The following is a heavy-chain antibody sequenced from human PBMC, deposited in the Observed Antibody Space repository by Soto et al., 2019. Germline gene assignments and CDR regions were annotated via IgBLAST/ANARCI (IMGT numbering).Heavy chain of an antibody. Sequence: QVQLVQSGAEVKKPGSSVKVSCKASGGTFSSYAISWVRQAPGQGLEWMGGIIPIFGTANYAQKFQGRVRITADESTNTAYMELSSLRSEDTAVYYCARNYYDSRGYFPHFYYYGMDVWGQGTTVTVSS. D-gene: IGHD3-22*01. CDR2: IIPIFGTA. J-gene: IGHJ6*02. V-gene: IGHV1-69*01. CDR1: GGTFSSYA. CDR3: ARNYYDSRGYFPHFYYYGMDV.